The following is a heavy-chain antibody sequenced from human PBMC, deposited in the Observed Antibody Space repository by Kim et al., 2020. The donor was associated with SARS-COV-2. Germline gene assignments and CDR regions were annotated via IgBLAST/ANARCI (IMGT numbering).Heavy chain of an antibody. D-gene: IGHD1-7*01. CDR3: ARGAGNWNYLGHFDY. V-gene: IGHV3-64*01. CDR1: GFTFSSYA. Sequence: GGSLRLSCAASGFTFSSYAMHWVRQAPGKGLEYVSAISSNGGSTYYANSVKGRFTISRDNSKNTLYLQMGSMRAEDMAVYYCARGAGNWNYLGHFDYWGQGTLVTVSS. J-gene: IGHJ4*02. CDR2: ISSNGGST.